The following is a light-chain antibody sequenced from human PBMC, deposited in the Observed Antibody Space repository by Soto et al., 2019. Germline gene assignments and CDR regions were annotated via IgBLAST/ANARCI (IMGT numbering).Light chain of an antibody. CDR2: VAS. V-gene: IGKV3-20*01. Sequence: EIVLTQSPGTLSLSPGERATLSCRASQSVTHNHLAWYQQKRGQAPRLLIYVASARATGLPGRFSGSGSGTDFTLTISRLEPEDFAVYYCQQYAASPYTFGQGNKLEI. CDR1: QSVTHNH. CDR3: QQYAASPYT. J-gene: IGKJ2*01.